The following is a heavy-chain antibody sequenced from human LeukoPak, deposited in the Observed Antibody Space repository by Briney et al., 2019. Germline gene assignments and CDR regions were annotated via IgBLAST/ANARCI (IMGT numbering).Heavy chain of an antibody. D-gene: IGHD2-21*02. V-gene: IGHV3-66*01. CDR3: ARVRTALTNWFDP. CDR2: IYSGGST. Sequence: PGGSLRLSCAASGLTVSSSYMSWVRQAPGKGLEWVSAIYSGGSTHYADSVKGRFTISRDNSKNTLSLQMNSLRAEDTAVYYCARVRTALTNWFDPWGQGTLVTVAS. J-gene: IGHJ5*02. CDR1: GLTVSSSY.